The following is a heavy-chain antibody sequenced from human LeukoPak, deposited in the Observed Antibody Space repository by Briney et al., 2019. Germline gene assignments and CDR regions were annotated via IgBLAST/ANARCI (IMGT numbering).Heavy chain of an antibody. Sequence: PSETLSLTCTVSGRSISSRTYYWGWIRQPPGKGLEWIANIYYSGNTYYNPSLKSRLTISVNTSKNQFSLKLSSVTAADTAVYYCASRSNYGSQLDYWRQGTLVTVSS. CDR1: GRSISSRTYY. CDR3: ASRSNYGSQLDY. V-gene: IGHV4-39*01. J-gene: IGHJ4*02. CDR2: IYYSGNT. D-gene: IGHD5-18*01.